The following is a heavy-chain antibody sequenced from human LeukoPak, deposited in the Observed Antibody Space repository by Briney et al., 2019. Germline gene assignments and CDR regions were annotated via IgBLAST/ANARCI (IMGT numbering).Heavy chain of an antibody. CDR1: GGSFSGYY. CDR3: ARQSPPHAYYDILTGYWGNDAFDI. D-gene: IGHD3-9*01. CDR2: INHSGST. Sequence: SETLSLTCAVYGGSFSGYYWSWIRQPPGKGLEWIGEINHSGSTNYNPSLKSRVTISVDTSKNQFSLKLSSVTAADTAVYYCARQSPPHAYYDILTGYWGNDAFDIWGQGTMVTVSS. V-gene: IGHV4-34*01. J-gene: IGHJ3*02.